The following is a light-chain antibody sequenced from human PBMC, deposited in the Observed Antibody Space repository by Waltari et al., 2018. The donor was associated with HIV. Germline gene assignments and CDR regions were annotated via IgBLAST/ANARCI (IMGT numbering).Light chain of an antibody. J-gene: IGLJ2*01. CDR1: SRHSDAHNS. V-gene: IGLV2-23*02. CDR3: CSYAGSESSEV. CDR2: DVT. Sequence: QSALTQPASVSGSPGQSITISATGPSRHSDAHNSVSWYQQHPGKAPKLIIYDVTKRPSGVSNRFSGSKSGNTASLTISGLQAEDEADYHCCSYAGSESSEVFGGGTKLTVL.